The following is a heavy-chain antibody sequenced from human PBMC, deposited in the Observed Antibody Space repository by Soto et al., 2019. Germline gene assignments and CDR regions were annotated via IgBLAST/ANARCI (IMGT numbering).Heavy chain of an antibody. CDR2: VSGAASHT. Sequence: GSLRLSCAGSGFTPTTTPLSWVRQPPGKGLEWVATVSGAASHTYYVDSVRGRFFISRDNSKNTVTLQMNNLTVDDTAVYYCATSFRYFDNWGQGTRVTVSS. D-gene: IGHD3-9*01. CDR1: GFTPTTTP. V-gene: IGHV3-23*01. J-gene: IGHJ4*02. CDR3: ATSFRYFDN.